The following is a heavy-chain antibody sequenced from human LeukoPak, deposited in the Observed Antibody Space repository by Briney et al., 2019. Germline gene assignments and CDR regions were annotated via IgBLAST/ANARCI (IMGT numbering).Heavy chain of an antibody. D-gene: IGHD3-3*01. CDR3: ARRYDFWSGNIRNAYDY. J-gene: IGHJ4*02. V-gene: IGHV4-34*01. CDR1: GGSISSYY. CDR2: INHSGST. Sequence: SETLSLTCTVSGGSISSYYWSWIRQPPGKGLEWIGEINHSGSTNYNPSLKSRVTISVDTSKNQFSLKLSSVTAADTAVYYCARRYDFWSGNIRNAYDYRGQGTLVTVSS.